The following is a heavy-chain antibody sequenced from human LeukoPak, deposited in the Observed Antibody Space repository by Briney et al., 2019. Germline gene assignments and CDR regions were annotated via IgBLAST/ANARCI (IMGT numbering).Heavy chain of an antibody. D-gene: IGHD3-22*01. V-gene: IGHV4-4*07. CDR1: GGSISSYY. CDR3: ARVGYDSSGYYGGYFDY. CDR2: IYTSGST. Sequence: PSETLSLTCTVSGGSISSYYWSWIPQPAGKGLEWIGRIYTSGSTNYNPSLKSRVTMSVDTSKNQFSLKLSSVTAADTAVYYCARVGYDSSGYYGGYFDYWGQGTLVTVSS. J-gene: IGHJ4*02.